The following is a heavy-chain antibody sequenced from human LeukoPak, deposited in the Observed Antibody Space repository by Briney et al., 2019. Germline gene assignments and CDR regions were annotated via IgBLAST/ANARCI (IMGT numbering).Heavy chain of an antibody. CDR1: GFTFSSYG. V-gene: IGHV3-30*02. CDR2: IRYDGSNK. CDR3: AKDIVATSLGDLDY. D-gene: IGHD5-12*01. J-gene: IGHJ4*02. Sequence: PGGSLRLSCAASGFTFSSYGMHWVRQAPGKGLEWVAFIRYDGSNKYYADSVKGRFTISRDNSKNTLYLQMNSLRAEDTAVYYCAKDIVATSLGDLDYWGQGTLVTVFS.